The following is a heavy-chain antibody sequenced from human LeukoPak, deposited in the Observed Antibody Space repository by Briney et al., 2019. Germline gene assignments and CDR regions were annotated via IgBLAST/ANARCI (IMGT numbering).Heavy chain of an antibody. CDR2: ISGSGGST. D-gene: IGHD6-19*01. CDR3: AKFSVAGLNFDY. Sequence: GGSLRLSCAASGFTFSSYAMSWVRRAPGKGLEWVSAISGSGGSTYYADSVKGRCTISRDNSKNTLYLQMNSLRAEDTAVYYCAKFSVAGLNFDYWGQGTLVTVSS. V-gene: IGHV3-23*01. CDR1: GFTFSSYA. J-gene: IGHJ4*02.